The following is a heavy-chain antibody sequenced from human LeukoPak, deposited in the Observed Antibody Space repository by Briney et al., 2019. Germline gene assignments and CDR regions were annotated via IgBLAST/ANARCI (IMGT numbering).Heavy chain of an antibody. CDR1: GFTFDDYA. CDR3: AKGYSSGWYENYYFDY. V-gene: IGHV3-43*02. J-gene: IGHJ4*02. CDR2: ISGDGGST. Sequence: PGGSLRLSCAASGFTFDDYAMHWVRQAQGKGLEWVSLISGDGGSTYYADSVKGRFTISRDNSKNSLYLRMNSLRTEDTALYYCAKGYSSGWYENYYFDYWGQGTLVTVSS. D-gene: IGHD6-19*01.